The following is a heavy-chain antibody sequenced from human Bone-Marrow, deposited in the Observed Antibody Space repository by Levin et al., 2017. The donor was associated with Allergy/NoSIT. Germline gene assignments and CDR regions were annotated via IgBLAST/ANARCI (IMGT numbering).Heavy chain of an antibody. Sequence: GESLKISCAASGFTFSDYYMSWIRQAPGKGLEWVSYISSSGSTIYYADSVKGRFTISRDNAKNSLYLQMNSLRAEDTAVYYCARGESVYPWSIAARPFDYWGQGTLVTVSS. CDR3: ARGESVYPWSIAARPFDY. CDR2: ISSSGSTI. D-gene: IGHD6-6*01. V-gene: IGHV3-11*01. CDR1: GFTFSDYY. J-gene: IGHJ4*02.